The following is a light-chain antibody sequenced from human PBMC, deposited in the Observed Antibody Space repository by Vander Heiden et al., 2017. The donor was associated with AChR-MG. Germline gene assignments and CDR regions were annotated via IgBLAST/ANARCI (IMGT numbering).Light chain of an antibody. CDR1: QSISSN. CDR3: QQYNNWPPRYT. CDR2: GAS. Sequence: EIVMTQSPATLSVSPGERVTLSCRASQSISSNLAWYQQKPGEAPRLLIYGASTRATGIPGRFTGSGSGTEFTLAISSLQSEDFAVYYCQQYNNWPPRYTFGQGTNLEIK. V-gene: IGKV3-15*01. J-gene: IGKJ2*01.